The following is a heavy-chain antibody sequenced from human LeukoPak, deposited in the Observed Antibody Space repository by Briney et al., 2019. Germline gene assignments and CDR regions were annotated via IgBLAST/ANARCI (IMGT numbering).Heavy chain of an antibody. V-gene: IGHV1-2*02. CDR2: INPNSGGT. CDR1: GYTFTGYY. Sequence: GASVKVSCKASGYTFTGYYMHWVRQAPGQGLEWMGWINPNSGGTNYAQKFQGRVTMTRDTSISTAYMELSRLRSDDTAVYYCARDRIVVVVPAAIPIGSDYWGQGTLVTVSS. D-gene: IGHD2-2*02. J-gene: IGHJ4*02. CDR3: ARDRIVVVVPAAIPIGSDY.